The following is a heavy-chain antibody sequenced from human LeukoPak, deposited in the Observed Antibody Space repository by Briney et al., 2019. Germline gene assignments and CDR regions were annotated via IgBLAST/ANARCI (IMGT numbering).Heavy chain of an antibody. Sequence: PGGPLRLSCAPSGFTFSSYSMNWVRQAPGEGLECVSSIRGSSRHLYYADSVKGGFTISRDDTKNSVYLQMNRLRADETAVCYSVRGFDPVTTAFLQLWGQGTLVTVSS. CDR2: IRGSSRHL. CDR3: VRGFDPVTTAFLQL. D-gene: IGHD4-17*01. J-gene: IGHJ1*01. V-gene: IGHV3-21*01. CDR1: GFTFSSYS.